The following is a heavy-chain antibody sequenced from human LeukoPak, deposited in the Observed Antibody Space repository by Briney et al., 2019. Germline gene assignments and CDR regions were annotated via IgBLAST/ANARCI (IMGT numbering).Heavy chain of an antibody. CDR2: IHRSGSP. Sequence: PSETLSLTCTVSLDSTTSNFWSWVRQSPGKGLEWIGEIHRSGSPNYNPSLQSRVTISIDRSRNQVALELSSVAAADTAVYYCAREILGGFNPGAYWGQGTLVTVSS. CDR1: LDSTTSNF. J-gene: IGHJ4*02. V-gene: IGHV4-4*02. D-gene: IGHD1-14*01. CDR3: AREILGGFNPGAY.